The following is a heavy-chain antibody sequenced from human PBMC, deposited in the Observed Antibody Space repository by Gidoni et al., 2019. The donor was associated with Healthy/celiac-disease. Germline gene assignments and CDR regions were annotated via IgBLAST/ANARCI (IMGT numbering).Heavy chain of an antibody. V-gene: IGHV1-2*02. CDR3: ASTVTTSPLPDY. CDR1: GYTFTGYY. Sequence: QVQLVQSGAEVKKPGASVKVSCKASGYTFTGYYLPWVRQAPGQGLEWMGWINPNSGGTNDAQKFQGRVTMTRDTSISPAYMELSRLRSDDTAVYYCASTVTTSPLPDYWGQGTLVTVSS. J-gene: IGHJ4*02. CDR2: INPNSGGT. D-gene: IGHD4-4*01.